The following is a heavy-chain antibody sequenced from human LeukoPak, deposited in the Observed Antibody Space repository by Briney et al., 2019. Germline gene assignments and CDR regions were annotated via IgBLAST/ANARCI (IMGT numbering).Heavy chain of an antibody. J-gene: IGHJ4*02. CDR2: IKQDGNEK. CDR3: AKDRGYSYGYFDY. D-gene: IGHD5-18*01. CDR1: GFRFNTYW. Sequence: SGGSLRLSCAASGFRFNTYWMSWVRQAPGKGLEWVANIKQDGNEKYYADSVKGRFTISRDNGKNSLDLQMNSLRAEDTAVYYCAKDRGYSYGYFDYWGQGTLVTVSS. V-gene: IGHV3-7*01.